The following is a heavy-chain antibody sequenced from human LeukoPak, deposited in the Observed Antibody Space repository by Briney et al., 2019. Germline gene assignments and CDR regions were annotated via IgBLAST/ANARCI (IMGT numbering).Heavy chain of an antibody. CDR2: IYPGDSDT. CDR3: ARLTSYYDFWSGQFDY. CDR1: GHTFTSYW. Sequence: GESLKISCKGSGHTFTSYWIGWVRQMPGKGLEWMGIIYPGDSDTRYSPSFQGQVTISADKSISTAYLQWSSLKASDTAMYYCARLTSYYDFWSGQFDYWGQGTLVTVSS. V-gene: IGHV5-51*01. J-gene: IGHJ4*02. D-gene: IGHD3-3*01.